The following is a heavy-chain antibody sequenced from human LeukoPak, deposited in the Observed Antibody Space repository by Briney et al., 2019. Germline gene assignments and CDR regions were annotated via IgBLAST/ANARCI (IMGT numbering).Heavy chain of an antibody. V-gene: IGHV3-30*02. Sequence: GGSLRLSCAASGFTFSSYGMHWVRQAPGKGLEWVAFIRYDGSNKYYADSVKGRFTISRDNSKNSLYLQMNSLRTEDTALYYCAKGYFYYYYMDVWGKGITVTVSS. J-gene: IGHJ6*03. D-gene: IGHD1-14*01. CDR1: GFTFSSYG. CDR2: IRYDGSNK. CDR3: AKGYFYYYYMDV.